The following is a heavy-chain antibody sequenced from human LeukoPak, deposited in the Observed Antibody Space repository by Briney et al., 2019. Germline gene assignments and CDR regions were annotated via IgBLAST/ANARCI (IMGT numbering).Heavy chain of an antibody. J-gene: IGHJ4*02. CDR2: ISTYNDNT. V-gene: IGHV1-18*01. CDR1: GYTFHNYG. D-gene: IGHD2-21*01. CDR3: ARVVFQVGFQFDF. Sequence: ASVNVSCKCSGYTFHNYGIDWLRQAPGQGIEGMGWISTYNDNTNYAQKLQGRVTMTTDTSTSTAYMEMRSLTSDDTAVYYCARVVFQVGFQFDFWGQGTLVTVSS.